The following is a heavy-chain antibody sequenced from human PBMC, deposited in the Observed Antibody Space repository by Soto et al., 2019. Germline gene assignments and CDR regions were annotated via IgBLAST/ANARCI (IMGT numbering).Heavy chain of an antibody. J-gene: IGHJ4*01. V-gene: IGHV3-15*07. CDR3: TTDSYSTIIIVRFDY. CDR1: GFTFSNAW. CDR2: IKSKTDGGTT. Sequence: PGGSLRLSCAASGFTFSNAWINWVRQAPGKGLEWVGRIKSKTDGGTTDYAEPVKGRFAISRDDSNNMVYLQMNSLKIEGTAVYYCTTDSYSTIIIVRFDYWGHGTLVTVSS. D-gene: IGHD3-22*01.